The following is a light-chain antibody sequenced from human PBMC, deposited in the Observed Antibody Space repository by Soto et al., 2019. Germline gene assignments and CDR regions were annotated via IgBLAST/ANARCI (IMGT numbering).Light chain of an antibody. J-gene: IGKJ5*01. CDR1: QSVSNTY. CDR2: GAS. Sequence: EIVLTQSPGTLSLSPGERATLSCRASQSVSNTYLAWYQQKPGQTPRLLIYGASSRATGIPDRFSGSGSGTDFTLTISRLEPEDFAVYYCKQYGSSITFGQGTRLEIK. CDR3: KQYGSSIT. V-gene: IGKV3-20*01.